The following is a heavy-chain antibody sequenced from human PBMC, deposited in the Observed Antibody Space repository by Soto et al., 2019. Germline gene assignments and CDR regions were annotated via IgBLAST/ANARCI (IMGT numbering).Heavy chain of an antibody. V-gene: IGHV1-3*01. CDR3: ARFSGYDFAFDI. CDR1: GYSFTIYA. Sequence: ASVKVSCKASGYSFTIYAMHLVRQAPGQRLEWMGWINAGNGNTKYSQKFQGRVTITRDTSASTAYMELSSLRSEDTAVYYCARFSGYDFAFDIWGQGTMVTVSS. J-gene: IGHJ3*02. CDR2: INAGNGNT. D-gene: IGHD5-12*01.